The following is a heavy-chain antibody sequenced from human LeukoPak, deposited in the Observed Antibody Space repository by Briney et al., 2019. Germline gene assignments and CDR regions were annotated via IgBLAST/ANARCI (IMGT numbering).Heavy chain of an antibody. D-gene: IGHD3-3*01. Sequence: QPGGSLRLSCAASGFTVSSNYMSWVRQAPGKGLEWVSVIYSGGSTYYADSVKGRFTISRDNSKNTLYLQMNSLRAEDTAVYYCARDPTSTYYDFWSGYFDYWGQGTLVTVSS. CDR3: ARDPTSTYYDFWSGYFDY. V-gene: IGHV3-53*05. CDR2: IYSGGST. CDR1: GFTVSSNY. J-gene: IGHJ4*02.